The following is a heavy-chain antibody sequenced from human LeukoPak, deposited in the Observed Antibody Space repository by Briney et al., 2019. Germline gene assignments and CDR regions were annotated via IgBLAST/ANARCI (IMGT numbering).Heavy chain of an antibody. V-gene: IGHV4-59*01. CDR1: GGSISSYY. D-gene: IGHD6-13*01. Sequence: SETLSLTCTVSGGSISSYYWSWVRQPPGKGLEWIGYIYYSGSTNYNPSLKSRVTMSVDTSKNQFSLKLNSVTAADTAVYYCARGGGASWLYWGQGTLVTVSS. CDR3: ARGGGASWLY. J-gene: IGHJ4*02. CDR2: IYYSGST.